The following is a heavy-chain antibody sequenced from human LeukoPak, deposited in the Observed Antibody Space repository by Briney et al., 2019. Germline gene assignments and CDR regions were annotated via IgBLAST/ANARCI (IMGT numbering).Heavy chain of an antibody. D-gene: IGHD3-9*01. J-gene: IGHJ3*02. CDR3: ARDMIRYLDAFDI. CDR2: IRSKPYGGTA. Sequence: GGSLRLSCSASGFTFGDNAMTWVRQAPGRGLEWVGFIRSKPYGGTAEYAASVRGRFTISRDDSKNIAYLQMSSLKTEDTAVYYCARDMIRYLDAFDIWGQGTMVTVSS. CDR1: GFTFGDNA. V-gene: IGHV3-49*04.